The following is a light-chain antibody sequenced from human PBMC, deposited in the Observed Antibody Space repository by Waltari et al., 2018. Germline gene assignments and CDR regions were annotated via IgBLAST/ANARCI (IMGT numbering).Light chain of an antibody. CDR1: QGVMSY. J-gene: IGKJ4*01. Sequence: EIVLTQSPATLSLSPGERATLSCRASQGVMSYLAWYQQKPGQAPRLLIYDTIVRATGIPARFNGSGSGTDFTLTISRLEPEDFALYYCQQYKYWPPLTFGGGTKVEIK. CDR3: QQYKYWPPLT. V-gene: IGKV3-11*01. CDR2: DTI.